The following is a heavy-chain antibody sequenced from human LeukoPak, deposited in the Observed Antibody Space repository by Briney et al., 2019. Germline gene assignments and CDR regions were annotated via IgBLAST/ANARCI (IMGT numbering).Heavy chain of an antibody. V-gene: IGHV3-30*18. CDR1: GFTFSSYG. CDR3: AKEAIWFGELLSAFDY. Sequence: GGSLGLSCAASGFTFSSYGMHWVRQAPGKGLEWVAVISYDGSNKYYADSVKGRFTISRDNSKNTLYLQMNSLRAEDTAVYYCAKEAIWFGELLSAFDYWGQGTLVTVSS. J-gene: IGHJ4*02. D-gene: IGHD3-10*01. CDR2: ISYDGSNK.